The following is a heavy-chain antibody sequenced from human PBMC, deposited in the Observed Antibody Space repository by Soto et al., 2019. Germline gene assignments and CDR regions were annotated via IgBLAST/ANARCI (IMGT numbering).Heavy chain of an antibody. V-gene: IGHV1-69*13. J-gene: IGHJ3*01. Sequence: GASVKVCCKASGGAFSSYARSWVRQAPGQGLEWMGGIIPIFGTANYAQKFQGRVTITADESTSTAYMELSSLRSEDTAVYYCAREGRGGEQAPFWGQGTMVTVS. D-gene: IGHD3-10*01. CDR1: GGAFSSYA. CDR3: AREGRGGEQAPF. CDR2: IIPIFGTA.